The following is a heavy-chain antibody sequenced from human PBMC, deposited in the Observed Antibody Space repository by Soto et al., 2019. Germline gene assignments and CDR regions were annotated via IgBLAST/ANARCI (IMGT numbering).Heavy chain of an antibody. CDR1: GFAFGAYA. D-gene: IGHD2-2*01. J-gene: IGHJ5*02. CDR2: ISGAGGNT. CDR3: AKDPVPQLLPSWWFDP. Sequence: EVQLLESGGGLVQPGGSLRLSCAASGFAFGAYAMTWGRQAPGEGLEWVSVISGAGGNTYYADSVKGRFTVSRDNSKKMLYLEMNSLRVEDTAIYYCAKDPVPQLLPSWWFDPWGQGTRVTVSS. V-gene: IGHV3-23*01.